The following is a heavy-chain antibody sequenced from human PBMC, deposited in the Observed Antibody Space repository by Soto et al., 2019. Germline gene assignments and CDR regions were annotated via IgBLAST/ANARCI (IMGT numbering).Heavy chain of an antibody. V-gene: IGHV3-33*01. J-gene: IGHJ6*02. CDR2: IWYDGSNK. CDR3: ARDYYDSSGYYYYAAGMDV. D-gene: IGHD3-22*01. Sequence: GGSLRLSCAASGFTFSSYGMHWVRQAPGKGLEWVAVIWYDGSNKYYADSVKGRFTTSRDNSKNTLYLQMNSLRAEDTAVYYCARDYYDSSGYYYYAAGMDVWGQGTTVTVSS. CDR1: GFTFSSYG.